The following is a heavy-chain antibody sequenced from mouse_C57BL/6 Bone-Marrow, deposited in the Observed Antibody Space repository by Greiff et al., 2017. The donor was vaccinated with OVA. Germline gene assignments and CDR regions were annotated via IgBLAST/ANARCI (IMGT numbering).Heavy chain of an antibody. CDR2: IYPGDGDT. CDR1: GYAFSSYW. CDR3: ARGGIYYGNSWFAY. D-gene: IGHD2-1*01. Sequence: VQLQQSGAELVKPGASVKISCKASGYAFSSYWMNWVKQRPGKGLEWIGQIYPGDGDTNSNGKFKGKATLTADKSSSTAYIQRSSLTSEDSAVYCCARGGIYYGNSWFAYWGQGTLVTVSA. V-gene: IGHV1-80*01. J-gene: IGHJ3*01.